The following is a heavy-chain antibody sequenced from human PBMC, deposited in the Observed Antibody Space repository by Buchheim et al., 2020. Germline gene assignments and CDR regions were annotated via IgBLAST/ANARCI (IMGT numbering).Heavy chain of an antibody. D-gene: IGHD6-19*01. Sequence: QVQLQESGPGLVKPSETLSLTCTVSGGSVSSDSDYWSWIRQPPGKGLEWIGYIYLSVNTMYNPSLRSRVTMSGDTANNQFSLKLSSVTAADTAVYFCARGSQYSGGWPYFDYWGQGSLVTVSS. CDR1: GGSVSSDSDY. V-gene: IGHV4-61*01. J-gene: IGHJ4*02. CDR3: ARGSQYSGGWPYFDY. CDR2: IYLSVNT.